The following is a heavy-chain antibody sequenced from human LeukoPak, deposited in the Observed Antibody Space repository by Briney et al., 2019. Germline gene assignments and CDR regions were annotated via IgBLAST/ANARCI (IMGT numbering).Heavy chain of an antibody. CDR1: GSTFSSYS. V-gene: IGHV3-21*04. CDR3: AKDYYDILTGQPLSFDC. D-gene: IGHD3-9*01. J-gene: IGHJ4*02. CDR2: ISSSSDHI. Sequence: PGGSLRLSCAASGSTFSSYSMNWVRQAPGKGLEWVSSISSSSDHIAYADSVKGRFTISRDNAKNALYLQVNSLRAEDTAVYFCAKDYYDILTGQPLSFDCWGQGTLVTVSS.